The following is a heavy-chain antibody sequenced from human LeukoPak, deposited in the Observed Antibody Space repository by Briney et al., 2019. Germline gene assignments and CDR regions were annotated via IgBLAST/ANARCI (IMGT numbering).Heavy chain of an antibody. CDR1: GGSISSGDYY. J-gene: IGHJ3*02. Sequence: SQTLSLTCTVSGGSISSGDYYWSWIRQPPGKGLEWIGYIYYSGSTYYNPSLKSRVTISVDTSKNQFSLKLSSVTAADTAVYYCARDRPYDFWSGLSDDAFDIWGQGTMVTVSS. V-gene: IGHV4-30-4*08. CDR3: ARDRPYDFWSGLSDDAFDI. D-gene: IGHD3-3*01. CDR2: IYYSGST.